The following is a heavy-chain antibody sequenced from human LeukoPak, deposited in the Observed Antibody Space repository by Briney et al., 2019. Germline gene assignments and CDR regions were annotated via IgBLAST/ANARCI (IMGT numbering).Heavy chain of an antibody. CDR3: ASEEYYGSGSDYYMDV. J-gene: IGHJ6*03. CDR2: IYTSGST. D-gene: IGHD3-10*01. V-gene: IGHV4-61*02. Sequence: SQTLSLTCTVSGGSISSGSYYWSWIRQPAGKGLEWIGRIYTSGSTNYNPSLKSRVTISVDTSKNQFSLKLSSVTAADTAVYYCASEEYYGSGSDYYMDVWGKGTTVTISS. CDR1: GGSISSGSYY.